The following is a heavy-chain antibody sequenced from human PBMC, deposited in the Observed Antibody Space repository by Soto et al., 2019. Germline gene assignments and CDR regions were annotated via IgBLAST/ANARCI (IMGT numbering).Heavy chain of an antibody. Sequence: SETLSLTCTVSGGSIRTSGWWSWVRQPPGKGLEWIGEVYRTGSTTYNPSLKSRVTISVDTSKNQFSLKLTSVTAADTAVYYCARDKITGLFDYWGQGTLVTVSS. D-gene: IGHD2-8*02. J-gene: IGHJ4*02. V-gene: IGHV4-4*02. CDR3: ARDKITGLFDY. CDR1: GGSIRTSGW. CDR2: VYRTGST.